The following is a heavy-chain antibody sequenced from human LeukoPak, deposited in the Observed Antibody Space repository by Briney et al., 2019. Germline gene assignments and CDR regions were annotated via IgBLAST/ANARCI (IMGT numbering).Heavy chain of an antibody. Sequence: GGSLRLSCAASGFTFSDYYMTWIRQAPGRGLEWVSYISSSSTYTNDADSVRGRFTVPRDNAKNSLYLQMDSLRPEDTAVYYCARWNLRSLGQPNWFDPWGRGTLVTVSS. CDR1: GFTFSDYY. CDR2: ISSSSTYT. CDR3: ARWNLRSLGQPNWFDP. D-gene: IGHD5-12*01. V-gene: IGHV3-11*03. J-gene: IGHJ5*02.